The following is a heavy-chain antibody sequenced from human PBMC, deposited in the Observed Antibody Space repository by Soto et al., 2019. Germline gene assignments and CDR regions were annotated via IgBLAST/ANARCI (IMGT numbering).Heavy chain of an antibody. V-gene: IGHV4-38-2*01. Sequence: PSETLSLTCAVSGYSISSGYYWGWIRQPPGKGLEWIGSIYHSGSTYYNPSLKSRVTISVDTSKNQFSLKLSSVTAADTAVYYCARVDYDFWGRMDVWGQGTTVTVSS. CDR3: ARVDYDFWGRMDV. D-gene: IGHD3-3*01. J-gene: IGHJ6*02. CDR1: GYSISSGYY. CDR2: IYHSGST.